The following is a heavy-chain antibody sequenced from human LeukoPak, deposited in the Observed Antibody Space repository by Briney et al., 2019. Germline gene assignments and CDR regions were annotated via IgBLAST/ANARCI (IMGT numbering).Heavy chain of an antibody. CDR1: GGSISSYF. J-gene: IGHJ4*02. Sequence: TSETLSLTCTVSGGSISSYFWSWIRQSPGKGLEWIGYIYASGSANYNPSLKSRVAFSLDTSKSQISLTLTSVTAADTAVYYRARPHPLYGAGSFVFWGQGILVTVSS. CDR3: ARPHPLYGAGSFVF. D-gene: IGHD3-10*01. V-gene: IGHV4-59*08. CDR2: IYASGSA.